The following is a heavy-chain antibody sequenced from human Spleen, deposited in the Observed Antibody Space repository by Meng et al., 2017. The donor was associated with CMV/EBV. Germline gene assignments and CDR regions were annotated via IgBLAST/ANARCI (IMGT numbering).Heavy chain of an antibody. V-gene: IGHV3-20*04. Sequence: GGSLRLSCAASGFTFDDYGMSWVRQAPGKGLEWVSGINWNGGSTGFADSVKGRFTISRDNAKNSPYLQMNSLRAGDTALYYCARDDTYYGMDVWGQGTTVTVSS. CDR1: GFTFDDYG. CDR2: INWNGGST. CDR3: ARDDTYYGMDV. J-gene: IGHJ6*02.